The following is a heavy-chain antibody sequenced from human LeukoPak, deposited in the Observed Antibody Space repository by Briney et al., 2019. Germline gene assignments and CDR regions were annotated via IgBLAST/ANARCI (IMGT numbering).Heavy chain of an antibody. V-gene: IGHV3-21*01. D-gene: IGHD6-13*01. CDR3: AREAAARHDAFDI. J-gene: IGHJ3*02. Sequence: GGSLRLSCAASGFTFSRYSMNWVRQAPGKGLEWVSSISSSSSYIYYADSVKGRFTISRDNAKNSLYLQMNSLRAEDTAVYYCAREAAARHDAFDIWGQGTMVTVSS. CDR1: GFTFSRYS. CDR2: ISSSSSYI.